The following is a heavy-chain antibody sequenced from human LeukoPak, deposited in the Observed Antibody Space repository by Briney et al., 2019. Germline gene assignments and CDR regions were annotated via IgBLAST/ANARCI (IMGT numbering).Heavy chain of an antibody. CDR1: EFTFNNAW. V-gene: IGHV3-15*01. CDR3: STGLIPATGYY. J-gene: IGHJ4*02. Sequence: GGSLRLSCAASEFTFNNAWMNWVRQAPGKGLEWVGRIRSKTDGGTADYAAPVRGRFTNSRDDSKNTLYLQMNSLKTEDTAVYYCSTGLIPATGYYWGQGTLVAVSS. CDR2: IRSKTDGGTA. D-gene: IGHD6-13*01.